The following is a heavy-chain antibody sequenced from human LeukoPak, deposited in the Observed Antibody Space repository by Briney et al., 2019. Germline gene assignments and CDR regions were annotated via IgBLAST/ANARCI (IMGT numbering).Heavy chain of an antibody. V-gene: IGHV3-66*02. CDR1: GFTVSSNY. D-gene: IGHD6-25*01. J-gene: IGHJ5*02. Sequence: GGSLRLSCAASGFTVSSNYVSWIRQAPGKGLEWVSVIYSGGSTYYADSVKGRFTVSRDNSKNTLYLQMHSLRGEDTAVYYCARVPIFPSSGMGFDPWGQGTLVTVSS. CDR3: ARVPIFPSSGMGFDP. CDR2: IYSGGST.